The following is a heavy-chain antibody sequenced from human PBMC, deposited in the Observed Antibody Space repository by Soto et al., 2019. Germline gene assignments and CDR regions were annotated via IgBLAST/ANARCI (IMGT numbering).Heavy chain of an antibody. V-gene: IGHV3-30*18. J-gene: IGHJ6*02. CDR1: GFTFTSHA. CDR3: AKDSGYQLPDNYFHYGLDV. D-gene: IGHD2-2*01. Sequence: GGSLRLSCGASGFTFTSHAMLWVRQTPGEGLEWVAAISYDEIDKKYASSVKGRFTVSRDNVKNTLSLQMNSLRPEDTAVYYCAKDSGYQLPDNYFHYGLDVWGQGTTVTVSS. CDR2: ISYDEIDK.